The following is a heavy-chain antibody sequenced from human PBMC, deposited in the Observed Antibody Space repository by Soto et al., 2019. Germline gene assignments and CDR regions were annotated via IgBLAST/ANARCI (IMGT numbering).Heavy chain of an antibody. V-gene: IGHV1-18*01. CDR3: ARDCSGGSCYVGYFDY. D-gene: IGHD2-15*01. CDR1: GYTFNSYG. Sequence: ASVKVSCKASGYTFNSYGISWVRQAPGQGLEWMGWISAYNGNTNYAQKLQGRVTMTTDTSTSTAYMELRSLRSDDTAVYYCARDCSGGSCYVGYFDYWGQGTLVTVSS. CDR2: ISAYNGNT. J-gene: IGHJ4*02.